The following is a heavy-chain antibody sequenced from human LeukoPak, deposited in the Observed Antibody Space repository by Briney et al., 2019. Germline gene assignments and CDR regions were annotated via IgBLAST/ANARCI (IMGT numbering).Heavy chain of an antibody. D-gene: IGHD3-10*01. Sequence: GGSLRLSCAASGFTFSSYGMHWVRQAPGKGLEWVAVIWYDGSNKYYADSVKGRFTISRDNPKNTLYLQMNSLRAEDTAVYYCAKDSAITMAHYFDYWGQGTLVTVSS. CDR3: AKDSAITMAHYFDY. CDR2: IWYDGSNK. CDR1: GFTFSSYG. J-gene: IGHJ4*02. V-gene: IGHV3-33*06.